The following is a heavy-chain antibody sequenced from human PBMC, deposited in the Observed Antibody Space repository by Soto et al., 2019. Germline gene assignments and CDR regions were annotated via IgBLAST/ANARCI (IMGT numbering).Heavy chain of an antibody. CDR3: ARGVGGWFGELYNWFDP. J-gene: IGHJ5*02. V-gene: IGHV4-30-4*01. Sequence: QVQLQESGPGLVKPSQTLSLTCTVSGGSISSGDYYWSWIRQPPGKGLEWIGYIYYSGSTYYNPSLTSRVTISVDASKNQFSLKLRSVTAADTAVYYCARGVGGWFGELYNWFDPWGQGTLVTVSS. CDR1: GGSISSGDYY. CDR2: IYYSGST. D-gene: IGHD3-10*01.